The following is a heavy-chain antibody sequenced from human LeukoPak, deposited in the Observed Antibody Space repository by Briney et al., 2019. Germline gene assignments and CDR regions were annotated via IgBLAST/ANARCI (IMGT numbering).Heavy chain of an antibody. CDR2: ISGSGGST. J-gene: IGHJ4*02. CDR3: AKEGELGYYDSSGYFDY. V-gene: IGHV3-23*01. CDR1: GFTFSSYS. Sequence: GGSLRLSCAASGFTFSSYSMNWVRQAPGKGLEWVSAISGSGGSTYYADSVKGRFTISRDNSKNTLYLQMNSLRAEDTAVYYCAKEGELGYYDSSGYFDYWGQGTLVTVSS. D-gene: IGHD3-22*01.